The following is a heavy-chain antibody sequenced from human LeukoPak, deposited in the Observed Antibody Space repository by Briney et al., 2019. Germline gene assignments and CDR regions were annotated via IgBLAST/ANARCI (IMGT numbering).Heavy chain of an antibody. V-gene: IGHV3-30*04. CDR1: GFTFSDFA. CDR3: ARRDNFEY. J-gene: IGHJ4*02. D-gene: IGHD2-15*01. CDR2: TSDDGTKT. Sequence: PGGSLRLSCAASGFTFSDFAMHWVRQAPGKGLEWLAGTSDDGTKTNYAQSVKGRFTISRDNSKNMLFLQMNSLRSEDTAIYYCARRDNFEYWGQGTLVTVSS.